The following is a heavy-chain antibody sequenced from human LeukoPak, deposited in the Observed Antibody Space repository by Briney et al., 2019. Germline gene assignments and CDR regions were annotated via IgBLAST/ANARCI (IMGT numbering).Heavy chain of an antibody. CDR1: GGSISGSSYC. V-gene: IGHV4-39*07. CDR3: ANSIDFDYGDYYFDY. D-gene: IGHD4-17*01. J-gene: IGHJ4*02. Sequence: SETLSLTCSVSGGSISGSSYCWGWIRQPPGKGLEWIGSIYYSGRTYYNPSLKSRVTISIDTSKNQFSLKLSSVTAADTAVYYCANSIDFDYGDYYFDYWGQGALVTISS. CDR2: IYYSGRT.